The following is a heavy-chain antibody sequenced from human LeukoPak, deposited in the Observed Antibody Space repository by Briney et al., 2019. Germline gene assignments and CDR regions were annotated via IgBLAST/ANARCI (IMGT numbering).Heavy chain of an antibody. D-gene: IGHD3-22*01. V-gene: IGHV3-53*01. Sequence: PGGSLRLSCAASEFTFSSYSMNWVRQAPGKGLEWVSVIYSGGSTYYADSVKGRFTISRDNSKNTLYLQMNSLRAEDTAVYYCARSEDSSGYPYWGQGTLVTVSS. J-gene: IGHJ4*02. CDR1: EFTFSSYS. CDR2: IYSGGST. CDR3: ARSEDSSGYPY.